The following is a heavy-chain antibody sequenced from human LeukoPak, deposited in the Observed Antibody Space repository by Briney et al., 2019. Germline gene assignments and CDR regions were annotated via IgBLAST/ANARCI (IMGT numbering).Heavy chain of an antibody. V-gene: IGHV4-34*01. CDR2: INHSGST. D-gene: IGHD3-16*02. J-gene: IGHJ4*02. CDR1: GGSFSGYY. Sequence: SETLSLTCAVYGGSFSGYYWSWIRQPSGKGLEWIGEINHSGSTNYNPSLKSRVTISVDTSKNQFSLKLSSVTAADTAVYYCARCRVWGSYRYHPRYYFDYWGQGTLVTVSS. CDR3: ARCRVWGSYRYHPRYYFDY.